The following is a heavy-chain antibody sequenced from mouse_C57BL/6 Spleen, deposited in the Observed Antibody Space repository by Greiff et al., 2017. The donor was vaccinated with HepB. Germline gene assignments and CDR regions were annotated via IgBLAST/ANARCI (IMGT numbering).Heavy chain of an antibody. D-gene: IGHD5-1*01. V-gene: IGHV1-78*01. Sequence: VQLQQSDAELVKPGASVKLSCKASGYTFTDYTIHWMKQRPEQGLEWIGYIYPRDGSTKYNEKFKGKATLTVDKSSSTAYMQLNSLTSEDSAVYFCARSEVQEYYFDYWGQGTTLTVSS. CDR1: GYTFTDYT. J-gene: IGHJ2*01. CDR2: IYPRDGST. CDR3: ARSEVQEYYFDY.